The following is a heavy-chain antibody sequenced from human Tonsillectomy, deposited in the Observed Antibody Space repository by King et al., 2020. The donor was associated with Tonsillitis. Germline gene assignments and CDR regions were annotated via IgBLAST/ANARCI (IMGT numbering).Heavy chain of an antibody. CDR3: AKVRIPGAAYYYYFYMDV. D-gene: IGHD1-26*01. CDR2: RWFDGGKK. J-gene: IGHJ6*03. Sequence: VQLVESGGGVVQPGRSLRLSCAASGFAFSSFGIHWVRQAPGKGLEWVAVRWFDGGKKYYADSVKGRFTISRDNSANTVSLLMNSLRAEDTAVYYCAKVRIPGAAYYYYFYMDVWGKGTTVTVSS. CDR1: GFAFSSFG. V-gene: IGHV3-33*03.